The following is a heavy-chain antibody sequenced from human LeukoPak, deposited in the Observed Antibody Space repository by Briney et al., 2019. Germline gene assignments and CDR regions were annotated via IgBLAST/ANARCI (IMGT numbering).Heavy chain of an antibody. CDR1: GFTINTNY. D-gene: IGHD3-10*01. Sequence: GGSLRLSCAASGFTINTNYMSWVRQAPGEGLEWVSGIYTGNSTSYADSVRGRFTISRDNSKNTFYLQMNSLRAEDTAVYYCVGYHSESPAPWGQGTLVTVSS. J-gene: IGHJ5*02. CDR2: IYTGNST. V-gene: IGHV3-53*01. CDR3: VGYHSESPAP.